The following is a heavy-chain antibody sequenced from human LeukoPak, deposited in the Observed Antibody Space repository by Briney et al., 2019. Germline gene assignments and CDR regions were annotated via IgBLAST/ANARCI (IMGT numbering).Heavy chain of an antibody. CDR1: GFTFSSYA. D-gene: IGHD3-3*01. CDR3: ARGQDYDFWSGYPGAGRYYYYGMDV. J-gene: IGHJ6*02. CDR2: ISSNGGST. Sequence: GGSLRLSCAASGFTFSSYAMPWVRQAPGKGLEYVSAISSNGGSTYYANSVKGRFTISRDNSKNTLYLQMGSLRAEDMAVYYCARGQDYDFWSGYPGAGRYYYYGMDVWGQGTTVTVSS. V-gene: IGHV3-64*01.